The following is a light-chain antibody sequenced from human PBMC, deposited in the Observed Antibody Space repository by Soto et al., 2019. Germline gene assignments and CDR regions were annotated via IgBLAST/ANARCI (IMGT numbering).Light chain of an antibody. CDR3: SSYTSSNTRG. Sequence: QSVLTQPASVSGSPGQSITISCTGTSSDVGGYNYVSWYQQHPGKAPKLMIFEVSNRPSGVSNRFSGSKSGNTASLTISGLQAEDEADYYCSSYTSSNTRGFGGGTQLTVL. V-gene: IGLV2-14*01. CDR2: EVS. J-gene: IGLJ2*01. CDR1: SSDVGGYNY.